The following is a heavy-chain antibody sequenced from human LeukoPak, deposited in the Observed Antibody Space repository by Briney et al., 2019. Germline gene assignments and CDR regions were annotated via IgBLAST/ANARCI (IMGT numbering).Heavy chain of an antibody. CDR1: GYTFTGYY. CDR3: ARGLAPQYSSGWYSYFDY. V-gene: IGHV1-2*06. Sequence: ASVKVSCKASGYTFTGYYMHWVRQAPGQGLEWMGRINPNSGGTNYAQKFQGRVTMTRDTSISTAYMELSRLRSDDTAVYYCARGLAPQYSSGWYSYFDYWGQGTLSPSPQ. D-gene: IGHD6-19*01. J-gene: IGHJ4*02. CDR2: INPNSGGT.